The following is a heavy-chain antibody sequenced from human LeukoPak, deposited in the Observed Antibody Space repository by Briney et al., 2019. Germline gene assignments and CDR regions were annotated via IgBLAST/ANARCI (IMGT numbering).Heavy chain of an antibody. D-gene: IGHD3-22*01. CDR3: AKGHYYDSSGYFIHFGY. Sequence: PGGSLRLSCAASGFTFTNYATNWVRQAPGKGLEWVSTISGSGGSTYYADSVKGRFTISRLNSKNTLYLQMNGLRAEDTAVYYCAKGHYYDSSGYFIHFGYWGQGTLVTVSS. CDR1: GFTFTNYA. J-gene: IGHJ4*02. CDR2: ISGSGGST. V-gene: IGHV3-23*01.